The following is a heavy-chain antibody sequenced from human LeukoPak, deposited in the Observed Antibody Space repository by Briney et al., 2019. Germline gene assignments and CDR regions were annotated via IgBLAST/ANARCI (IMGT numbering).Heavy chain of an antibody. D-gene: IGHD2-2*01. CDR3: ARHNLGSSRNFDY. CDR2: IYYSGST. Sequence: PSETLSLTCTVSGGSISSSSYYWGWIRQPPGKGLEWIGSIYYSGSTYYNPSLKSRVTISVDTSKNQFSLKLSSVTVADTAVYYCARHNLGSSRNFDYWGQGTLVTVSS. CDR1: GGSISSSSYY. V-gene: IGHV4-39*07. J-gene: IGHJ4*02.